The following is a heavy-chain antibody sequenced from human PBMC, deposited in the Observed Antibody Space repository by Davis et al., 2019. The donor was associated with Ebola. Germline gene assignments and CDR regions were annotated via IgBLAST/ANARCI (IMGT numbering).Heavy chain of an antibody. Sequence: GESLKISCAASGFTFSIYSMNWVRQAPGKGLEWVSYISSSSSYIYYADSVKGRFTISRDNAKNSLYLQMNSLRAEDTAVYYCAREAYYYDSSGHYIYFDYWGQGTLVTVSS. CDR3: AREAYYYDSSGHYIYFDY. J-gene: IGHJ4*02. CDR1: GFTFSIYS. D-gene: IGHD3-22*01. CDR2: ISSSSSYI. V-gene: IGHV3-21*01.